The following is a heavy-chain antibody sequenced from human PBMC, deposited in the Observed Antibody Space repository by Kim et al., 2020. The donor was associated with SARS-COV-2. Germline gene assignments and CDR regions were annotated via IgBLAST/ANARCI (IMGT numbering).Heavy chain of an antibody. V-gene: IGHV4-34*01. CDR3: ASEISSTVTTDY. D-gene: IGHD3-16*02. CDR2: INHSGST. Sequence: SETLSLTCAVYGGSFSGYYWSWIRQPPGKGLEWIGEINHSGSTNYNPSLKSRVTISVDTSKNHFSLKLSSVTAADTALYFCASEISSTVTTDYWGQGILVTVSS. J-gene: IGHJ4*02. CDR1: GGSFSGYY.